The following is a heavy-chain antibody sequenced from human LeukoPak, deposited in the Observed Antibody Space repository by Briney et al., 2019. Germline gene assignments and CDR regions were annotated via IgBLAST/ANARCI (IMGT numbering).Heavy chain of an antibody. CDR1: GFTVSSNY. D-gene: IGHD6-6*01. CDR3: ARRPYSSSSSYYYAMDV. V-gene: IGHV3-53*01. Sequence: GGSLRLSCAASGFTVSSNYMNWVRQAPGKGLEWVSLIYSGGSTYYADPVKGRFTISRDNSKNTLYLQLNSLRAEDTAVYCCARRPYSSSSSYYYAMDVWGQGTTVTVSS. CDR2: IYSGGST. J-gene: IGHJ6*02.